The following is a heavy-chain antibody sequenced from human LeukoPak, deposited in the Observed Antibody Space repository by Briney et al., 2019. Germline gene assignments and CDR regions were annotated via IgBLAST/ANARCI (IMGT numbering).Heavy chain of an antibody. V-gene: IGHV1-46*01. J-gene: IGHJ1*01. CDR2: INPSGGST. Sequence: ASVKVSCKASGYTFTSYYMHWVRQAPRQGLEWMGIINPSGGSTSYAQKFQGRVTMNRATSTSRVYMALASLRSEDTAVYYCARVSIAVAGTRSSGYFQHWGQGTLVTVSS. D-gene: IGHD6-19*01. CDR3: ARVSIAVAGTRSSGYFQH. CDR1: GYTFTSYY.